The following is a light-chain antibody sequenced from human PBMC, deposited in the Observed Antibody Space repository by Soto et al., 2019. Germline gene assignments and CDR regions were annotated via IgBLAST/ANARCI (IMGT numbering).Light chain of an antibody. V-gene: IGKV3-11*01. J-gene: IGKJ4*01. Sequence: EIVLTQSPATLSLSPGERATLSCRASQSVSSYLAWYQQKPGQAPRLLIYDASNRATGIPARFSGSGSGTDXXLXXXSLEPEDFAVYYCQQRSNWPLTCGGGTKVESK. CDR1: QSVSSY. CDR3: QQRSNWPLT. CDR2: DAS.